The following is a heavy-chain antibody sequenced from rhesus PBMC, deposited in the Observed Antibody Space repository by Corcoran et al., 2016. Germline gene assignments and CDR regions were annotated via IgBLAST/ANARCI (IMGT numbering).Heavy chain of an antibody. D-gene: IGHD5-42*01. CDR2: IRCVGRT. V-gene: IGHV4-160*01. Sequence: QVQLQQWGEGLVKPSETLSLTCAVYGGSVSGYWWGWIRHPPGKGLECMGRIRCVGRTNYNPALTSRVTISKDTSKNQVSLKLSSGTAADTAVYYCARQGSGYFDIWGPGTPITISS. J-gene: IGHJ2*01. CDR3: ARQGSGYFDI. CDR1: GGSVSGYW.